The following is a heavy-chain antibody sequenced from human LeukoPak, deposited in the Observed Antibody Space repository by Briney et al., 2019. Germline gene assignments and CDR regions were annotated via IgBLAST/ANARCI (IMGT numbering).Heavy chain of an antibody. CDR3: ARPNNYAFDY. D-gene: IGHD3-16*01. J-gene: IGHJ4*02. V-gene: IGHV3-21*06. Sequence: PGGSLRLSCVASGFTFRTYDMLWVRQAPGKGLEWVSSISSRSGDIYYADSVRGRFTISRDNAQNSVHLQMNSLRAEGTAIYYCARPNNYAFDYWGQGTLATVSS. CDR1: GFTFRTYD. CDR2: ISSRSGDI.